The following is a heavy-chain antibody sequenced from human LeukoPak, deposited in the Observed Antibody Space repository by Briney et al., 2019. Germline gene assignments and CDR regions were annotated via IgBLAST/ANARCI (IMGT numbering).Heavy chain of an antibody. Sequence: PSETLSLTCTVSGGSISSGSYYWSWIRQPAGKGLEWIGRIYTSGSTNYNPSLKSRVTISVDTSKNQFSLKLSSVTAADTAVYYCARASITMIVLWGQGTLVTVSS. CDR2: IYTSGST. V-gene: IGHV4-61*02. D-gene: IGHD3-22*01. CDR1: GGSISSGSYY. CDR3: ARASITMIVL. J-gene: IGHJ4*02.